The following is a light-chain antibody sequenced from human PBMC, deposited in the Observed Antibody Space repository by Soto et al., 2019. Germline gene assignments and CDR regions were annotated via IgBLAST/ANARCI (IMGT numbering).Light chain of an antibody. CDR1: QSVSSSY. CDR2: GAS. Sequence: EIVLTQSPGTLSLSPGERATLSCRASQSVSSSYLAWYQQKPGQAPRLLIYGASSRATGIPDRFSGSGSGTDFTLTISRLEPEDFAVYYCQQYGPPTCGQGTKLEIK. CDR3: QQYGPPT. V-gene: IGKV3-20*01. J-gene: IGKJ2*01.